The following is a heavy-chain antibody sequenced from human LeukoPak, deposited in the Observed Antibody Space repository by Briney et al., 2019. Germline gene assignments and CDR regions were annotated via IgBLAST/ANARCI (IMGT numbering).Heavy chain of an antibody. CDR2: ISSSGSTI. CDR1: GVTFSSYE. CDR3: ARGYSSQFDY. Sequence: GGSLRLSCAASGVTFSSYEMNWVRQAPGKGLEWVSYISSSGSTIYYADSVKGRFTISRDNAKNSLYLQMNSLRAEDTAVYYCARGYSSQFDYWGQGTLVTVSS. J-gene: IGHJ4*02. V-gene: IGHV3-48*03. D-gene: IGHD6-13*01.